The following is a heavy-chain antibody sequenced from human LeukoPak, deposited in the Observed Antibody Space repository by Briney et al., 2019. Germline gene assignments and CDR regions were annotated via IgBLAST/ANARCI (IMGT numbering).Heavy chain of an antibody. Sequence: GASVKVPCKASGGTFSSYAISWVRQAPGQGLEWMGGIIPIFGTANYAQKFQGRVTITADESTSTAYMELSSLRSEDTAVYYCARFADGYYWVDYWGQGTLVTVSS. CDR3: ARFADGYYWVDY. V-gene: IGHV1-69*13. J-gene: IGHJ4*02. D-gene: IGHD1-20*01. CDR2: IIPIFGTA. CDR1: GGTFSSYA.